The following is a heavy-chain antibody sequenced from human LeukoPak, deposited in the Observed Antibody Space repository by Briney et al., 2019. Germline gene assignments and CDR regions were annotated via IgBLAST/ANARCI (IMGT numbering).Heavy chain of an antibody. J-gene: IGHJ4*02. D-gene: IGHD3-3*01. CDR1: GYIFTSYP. CDR3: ARAASGITIFGVVITHFDY. V-gene: IGHV1-18*01. Sequence: ASVKVSCKASGYIFTSYPISWVRQAPGQGLEWMGWISGYNGNAKYAQKFQGRVTMTTDTSTSTAYMDLRSLRSDDTAVYYCARAASGITIFGVVITHFDYWGQGTLVTVSS. CDR2: ISGYNGNA.